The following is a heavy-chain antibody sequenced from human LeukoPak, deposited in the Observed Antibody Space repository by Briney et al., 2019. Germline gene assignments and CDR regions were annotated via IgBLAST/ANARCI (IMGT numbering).Heavy chain of an antibody. V-gene: IGHV3-43D*03. CDR1: GFTFDDYA. Sequence: GSLRLSCAASGFTFDDYAMHWVRQAPGKGLEWVSLISWDGGSTYYADSVKGRFTISRDNSKNSLYLQMNSLRAEDTALYYCAKGYYDSMGYFQHWGQGTLVTVSS. D-gene: IGHD3-22*01. CDR2: ISWDGGST. CDR3: AKGYYDSMGYFQH. J-gene: IGHJ1*01.